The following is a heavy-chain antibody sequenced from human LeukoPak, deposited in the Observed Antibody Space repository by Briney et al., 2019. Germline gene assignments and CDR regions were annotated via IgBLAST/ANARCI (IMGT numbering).Heavy chain of an antibody. CDR3: AREGYSSGWYSPTFDP. D-gene: IGHD6-19*01. CDR1: GFTFSSYS. J-gene: IGHJ5*02. CDR2: ISSSSGTI. Sequence: GGPLRLSXAASGFTFSSYSMNWVRQAPGKGLEWVSYISSSSGTIYYADSVKGRFTISRDNARNSLYLQMNSLRAEDTAVYYCAREGYSSGWYSPTFDPWGQGTLVTVSS. V-gene: IGHV3-48*01.